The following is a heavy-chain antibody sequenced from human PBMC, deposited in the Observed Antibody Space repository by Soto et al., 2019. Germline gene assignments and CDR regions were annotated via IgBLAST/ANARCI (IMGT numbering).Heavy chain of an antibody. CDR2: IKTKTDGGTT. J-gene: IGHJ6*02. V-gene: IGHV3-15*07. CDR1: GFTFSNAW. CDR3: TTEQWYYYGMDV. Sequence: EVQLVESGGGLVKPGGSLRLSCAASGFTFSNAWMNWVRQAPGKGLEWVGRIKTKTDGGTTDYAAPVKGRFTISRDDSKNTLYLQMNSLKTEDTAVYYCTTEQWYYYGMDVWGQGTTVTVSS. D-gene: IGHD2-8*01.